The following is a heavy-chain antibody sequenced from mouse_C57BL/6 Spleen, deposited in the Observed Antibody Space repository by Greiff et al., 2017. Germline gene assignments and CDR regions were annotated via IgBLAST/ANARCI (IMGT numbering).Heavy chain of an antibody. J-gene: IGHJ2*01. CDR1: GYTFTSYW. Sequence: QVQLQQPGAELVKPGASVKMSCKASGYTFTSYWITWVKQRPGKGLEWIGDIYPGSGSTNYNEKFKSKDTLPVYTSSSTASMQLNILTSEDSAVYYCARFGTVVAGPYFDYWGQGTTLTVSS. V-gene: IGHV1-55*01. D-gene: IGHD1-1*01. CDR3: ARFGTVVAGPYFDY. CDR2: IYPGSGST.